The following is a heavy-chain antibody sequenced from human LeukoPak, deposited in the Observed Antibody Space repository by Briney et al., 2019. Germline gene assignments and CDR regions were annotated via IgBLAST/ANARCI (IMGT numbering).Heavy chain of an antibody. CDR2: ISYDGSNK. Sequence: GRSLRLSCAASGFTFSSYAMHWVRQAPGKGLEWVAVISYDGSNKYYADSVKGRFTISRDNSKNTLYLQMDSLRAEDTAVYYCAKDGQQLAFDYWGQGTLVTVSS. D-gene: IGHD6-13*01. CDR3: AKDGQQLAFDY. J-gene: IGHJ4*02. CDR1: GFTFSSYA. V-gene: IGHV3-30-3*01.